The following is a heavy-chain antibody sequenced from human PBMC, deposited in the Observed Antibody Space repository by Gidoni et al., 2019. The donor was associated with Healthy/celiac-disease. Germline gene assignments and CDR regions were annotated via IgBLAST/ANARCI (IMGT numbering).Heavy chain of an antibody. J-gene: IGHJ6*02. CDR3: ASTIYGDHGMDV. CDR2: IYYSGST. V-gene: IGHV4-31*03. Sequence: QVQLPESGPGLVTPSHTLSLTCPVSGGPISSGGYYWSWIRQHPGKGLEWIGYIYYSGSTYYNPSLKSRVTISVDTSKNQFSLKLSSVTAADTAVYYCASTIYGDHGMDVWGQGTTVTVSS. CDR1: GGPISSGGYY. D-gene: IGHD4-17*01.